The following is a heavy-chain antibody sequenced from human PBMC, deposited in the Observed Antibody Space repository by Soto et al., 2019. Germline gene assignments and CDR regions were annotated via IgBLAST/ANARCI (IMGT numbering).Heavy chain of an antibody. CDR2: IYPGDSDI. Sequence: GESLKISCKGSGYSFTSYWIGWVRQMPGKGLEWMGIIYPGDSDIRYSPSFQGQVTISADKSISTAYLQWSGLKASDTAVYYCTSHSGSYSQVYYYGMDVWGQGTTVTVSS. CDR1: GYSFTSYW. D-gene: IGHD1-26*01. V-gene: IGHV5-51*01. J-gene: IGHJ6*02. CDR3: TSHSGSYSQVYYYGMDV.